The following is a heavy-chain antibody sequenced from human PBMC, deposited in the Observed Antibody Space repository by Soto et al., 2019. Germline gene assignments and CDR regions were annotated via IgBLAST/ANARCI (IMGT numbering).Heavy chain of an antibody. CDR3: ARVANYDILTGYYPLYNWFDP. D-gene: IGHD3-9*01. CDR2: INHSGST. Sequence: KTSETLSLTCAVYGGSFSGYYWSWIRQPPGKGLEWIGEINHSGSTNYNPSLKSRVTISVDTSKNQFSLKLSSVTAADTAVYYCARVANYDILTGYYPLYNWFDPWGQGTLVTVS. CDR1: GGSFSGYY. V-gene: IGHV4-34*01. J-gene: IGHJ5*02.